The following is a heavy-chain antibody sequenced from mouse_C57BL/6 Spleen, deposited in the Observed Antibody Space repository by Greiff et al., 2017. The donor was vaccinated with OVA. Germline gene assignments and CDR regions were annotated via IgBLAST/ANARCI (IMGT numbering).Heavy chain of an antibody. D-gene: IGHD2-5*01. CDR1: GFTFSDYG. CDR2: ISSGSSTI. CDR3: ARPGSNYAFAY. J-gene: IGHJ3*01. Sequence: EVKLMESGGGLVKPGGSLKLSCAASGFTFSDYGMHWVRQAPEKGLEWVAYISSGSSTIYYADTVKGRFTISRDNAKNTLFLQMTSLRSEDTAMYYCARPGSNYAFAYWGQGTLVTVSA. V-gene: IGHV5-17*01.